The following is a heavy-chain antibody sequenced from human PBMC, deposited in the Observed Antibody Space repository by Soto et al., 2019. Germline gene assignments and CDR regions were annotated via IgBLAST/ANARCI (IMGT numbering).Heavy chain of an antibody. J-gene: IGHJ5*02. CDR2: IYYSGST. Sequence: PSETLSLTCTVSGGSVSSYYWSWIRQPPGKGLEWIGYIYYSGSTNYNPSLKSRVTISVDTSKNQFSLKLSSVTAADTAVYYCARLGVAAATNWFDPWGQGTLVTVS. D-gene: IGHD6-13*01. CDR3: ARLGVAAATNWFDP. CDR1: GGSVSSYY. V-gene: IGHV4-59*08.